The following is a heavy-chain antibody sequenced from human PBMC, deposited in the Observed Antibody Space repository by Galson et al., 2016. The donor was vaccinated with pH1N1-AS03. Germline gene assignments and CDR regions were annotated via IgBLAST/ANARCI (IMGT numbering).Heavy chain of an antibody. CDR2: ISGADLST. CDR1: GFTFSTYA. Sequence: SLRLSCAASGFTFSTYAMSWVRQAPGKGLEWVSSISGADLSTYYADSVKGRFTVSRDNSKNTLYLQMNGLRAADTAIYYCANRRASGTTMVTCLHYWGQGLLVTVSS. V-gene: IGHV3-23*01. J-gene: IGHJ4*02. CDR3: ANRRASGTTMVTCLHY. D-gene: IGHD5-18*01.